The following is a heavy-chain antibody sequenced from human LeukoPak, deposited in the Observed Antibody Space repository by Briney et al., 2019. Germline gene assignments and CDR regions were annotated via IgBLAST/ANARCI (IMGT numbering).Heavy chain of an antibody. V-gene: IGHV3-11*03. CDR3: ARFAGSGSYVDY. J-gene: IGHJ4*02. D-gene: IGHD3-10*01. CDR2: LSSSSSYT. CDR1: GXTFSDYY. Sequence: GGSLRLSCAASGXTFSDYYMSWIRQAPGKGLEWVSYLSSSSSYTNYADSVKGRFTISRDNAKNSLYLQMNSLRAEDTAVYYCARFAGSGSYVDYWGQGTLVTVSS.